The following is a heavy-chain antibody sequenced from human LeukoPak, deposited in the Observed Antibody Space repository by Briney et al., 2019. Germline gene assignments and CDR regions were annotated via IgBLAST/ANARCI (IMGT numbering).Heavy chain of an antibody. CDR3: ARWSRNSLSDFDY. Sequence: ASVKVSCKASGYTFTSFGINWVRQAPGQGLEWMGWISAYNGNTNYAQNLQGRVTMTTDTSTSTAYTELRSLRSDDTAAYYCARWSRNSLSDFDYWGQGTLVTVSS. D-gene: IGHD1-7*01. V-gene: IGHV1-18*01. CDR1: GYTFTSFG. J-gene: IGHJ4*02. CDR2: ISAYNGNT.